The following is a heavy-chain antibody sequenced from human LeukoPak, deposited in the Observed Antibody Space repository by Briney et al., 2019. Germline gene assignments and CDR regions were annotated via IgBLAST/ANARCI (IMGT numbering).Heavy chain of an antibody. J-gene: IGHJ3*02. Sequence: PGGSLRLSCAASGFTFSTYAMNWVRQAPGEGLEWVSLFCGSSTSLYYAVSRKGRFTISRDNAKNSLYLQLNSLRAEDTAVYYCARESGGDLGEAFDIWGQGTMVTVSS. CDR3: ARESGGDLGEAFDI. CDR1: GFTFSTYA. D-gene: IGHD1-26*01. CDR2: FCGSSTSL. V-gene: IGHV3-21*01.